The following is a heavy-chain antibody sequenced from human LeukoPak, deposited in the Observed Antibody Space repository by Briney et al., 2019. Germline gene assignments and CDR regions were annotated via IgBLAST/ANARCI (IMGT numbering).Heavy chain of an antibody. D-gene: IGHD6-6*01. CDR1: GFTFSSYS. CDR2: ISSSSSYI. J-gene: IGHJ4*02. Sequence: GGSLRLSCAAAGFTFSSYSMNWVSQAPGKGLEWVSSISSSSSYIYYADSVKGRFTISRDNAKNSLYLQMNSLRAEDTAVYYCAVRSSSSCFDYWGQGTLVTVSS. V-gene: IGHV3-21*01. CDR3: AVRSSSSCFDY.